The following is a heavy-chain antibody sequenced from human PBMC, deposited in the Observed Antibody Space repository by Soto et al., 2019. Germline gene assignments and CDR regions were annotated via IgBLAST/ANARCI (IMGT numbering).Heavy chain of an antibody. CDR1: GFTFSSYA. J-gene: IGHJ4*02. CDR3: ARGTSSGYYFDY. CDR2: ISYDGSNK. Sequence: QVQLVESGGGVVQPGRSLRLSCAASGFTFSSYAMHWVRQAPGKGLEWVAVISYDGSNKHYADSVKGRFTISRDNSKNTLYLQMNSLRAEDTAVYYCARGTSSGYYFDYWGQGTLVTVSS. V-gene: IGHV3-30-3*01. D-gene: IGHD3-22*01.